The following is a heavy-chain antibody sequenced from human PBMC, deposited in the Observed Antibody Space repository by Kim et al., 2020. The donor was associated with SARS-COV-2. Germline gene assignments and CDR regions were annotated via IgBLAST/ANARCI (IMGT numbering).Heavy chain of an antibody. J-gene: IGHJ5*02. Sequence: SETLSLTCAVYGGSFSGYYWSWIRQPPGKGLEWIGEINHSGSTNYNPSLKSRVTISVDTSKNQFSLKLSSVTAADTAVYYCARVSAPRWELLVYNWFDPWGQGTLVTVSS. V-gene: IGHV4-34*01. CDR3: ARVSAPRWELLVYNWFDP. CDR1: GGSFSGYY. D-gene: IGHD1-26*01. CDR2: INHSGST.